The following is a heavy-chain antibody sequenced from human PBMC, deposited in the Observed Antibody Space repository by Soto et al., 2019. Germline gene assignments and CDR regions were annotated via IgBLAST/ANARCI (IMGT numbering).Heavy chain of an antibody. D-gene: IGHD3-22*01. Sequence: SETLSLTCTVSGGSISSSSYYWGWIRQPPGKGLEWIGSIYYSGSTYYNPSLKSRVTISVDTSKNQFSLKLSSVTAADTAVYYCARDRTMIVVVINAFDIWGQGTMVTVSS. V-gene: IGHV4-39*07. CDR3: ARDRTMIVVVINAFDI. CDR2: IYYSGST. J-gene: IGHJ3*02. CDR1: GGSISSSSYY.